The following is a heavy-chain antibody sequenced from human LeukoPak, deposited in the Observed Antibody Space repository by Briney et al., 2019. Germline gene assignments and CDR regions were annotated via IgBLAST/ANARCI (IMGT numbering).Heavy chain of an antibody. CDR1: GGSISSGSYY. CDR2: IYYSGST. CDR3: ARVPYYYGSGSFSY. Sequence: SETLSLTCTVSGGSISSGSYYWGWIRQPPGKGLEWIGSIYYSGSTYYNPSLKSRVTISVDTSKNQFSLKLSSVTAADTAAYYCARVPYYYGSGSFSYWGQGTLVTVSS. J-gene: IGHJ4*02. V-gene: IGHV4-39*07. D-gene: IGHD3-10*01.